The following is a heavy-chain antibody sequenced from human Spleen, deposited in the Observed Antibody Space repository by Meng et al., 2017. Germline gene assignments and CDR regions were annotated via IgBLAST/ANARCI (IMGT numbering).Heavy chain of an antibody. CDR2: IGHSGFT. CDR1: GGSISTSGYY. D-gene: IGHD3-22*01. Sequence: QPQLQESGPGLVRPSEALSLPCSVSGGSISTSGYYWGWIRQPPGKGLEWIGSIGHSGFTYYTPSLKSRVTVSIDTSRNQFSLWLTSVTAADTAVYYCARVSGYFPYYFDYWGQGTLVTVSS. J-gene: IGHJ4*02. CDR3: ARVSGYFPYYFDY. V-gene: IGHV4-39*01.